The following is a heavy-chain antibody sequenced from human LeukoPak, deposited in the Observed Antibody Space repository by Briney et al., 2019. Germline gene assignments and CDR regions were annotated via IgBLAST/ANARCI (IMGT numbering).Heavy chain of an antibody. Sequence: SQTLSLTCTVSGGSFSNYYWSWVRQSPGKGLEWIGYIYYSGSTNYNPSLKSRVTISLDSSKNHFSLSLSSVTAADTAVYYCARDAGAAAAFYYFDFWGQGTLVTVSS. CDR2: IYYSGST. J-gene: IGHJ4*02. CDR1: GGSFSNYY. D-gene: IGHD6-13*01. V-gene: IGHV4-59*12. CDR3: ARDAGAAAAFYYFDF.